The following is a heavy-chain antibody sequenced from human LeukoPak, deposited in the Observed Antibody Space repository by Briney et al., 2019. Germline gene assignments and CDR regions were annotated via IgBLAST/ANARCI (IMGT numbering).Heavy chain of an antibody. V-gene: IGHV3-23*01. J-gene: IGHJ5*02. Sequence: GGSLRLSCAASGFTFSNYVMSWVRQAPGKGLEWVSAISGSGGSTYYADSVKGRFTISSDNSKNTLYLQMNSLRAEDTAVYYCAISTIQTWFDPWGQGTLVTVSS. D-gene: IGHD1-1*01. CDR3: AISTIQTWFDP. CDR1: GFTFSNYV. CDR2: ISGSGGST.